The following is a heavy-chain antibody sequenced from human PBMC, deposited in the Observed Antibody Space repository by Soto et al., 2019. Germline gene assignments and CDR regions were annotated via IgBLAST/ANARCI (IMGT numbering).Heavy chain of an antibody. CDR3: ARHGSGLLWFGELYRWFDP. J-gene: IGHJ5*02. CDR2: IYYSGST. CDR1: GGSISSSSYY. V-gene: IGHV4-39*01. Sequence: PSETLSLTCTVSGGSISSSSYYWGWIRQPPGKGLEWIGSIYYSGSTYYNPSLKSRVTISVDTSKNQFSLKLSSVTAADTAVYYCARHGSGLLWFGELYRWFDPWGQGTLVTVSS. D-gene: IGHD3-10*01.